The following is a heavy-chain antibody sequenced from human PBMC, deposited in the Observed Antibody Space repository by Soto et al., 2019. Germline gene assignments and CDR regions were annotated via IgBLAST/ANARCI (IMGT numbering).Heavy chain of an antibody. D-gene: IGHD3-10*01. CDR2: TRNKANSYTT. J-gene: IGHJ6*02. CDR3: AREVVLLWFGELLSSAGGMDV. Sequence: GGSLRLSCAASGFTFSYNYMDWVRQAPGKGLEWVGRTRNKANSYTTEYAASVKGRFTISRDDSKNSLYLQMNSLKTEDTAVYYCAREVVLLWFGELLSSAGGMDVWGQGTTVTVSS. V-gene: IGHV3-72*01. CDR1: GFTFSYNY.